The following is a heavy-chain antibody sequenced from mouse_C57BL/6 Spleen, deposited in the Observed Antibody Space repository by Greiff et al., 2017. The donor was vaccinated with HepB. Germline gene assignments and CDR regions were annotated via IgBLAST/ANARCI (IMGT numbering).Heavy chain of an antibody. Sequence: VHVKQSGPELVKPGASVKIPCKASGYTFTDYNMDWVKQSHGKSLEWIGDINPNNGGTIYNQKFKGKATLTVDKSSSTAYMELRSLTSEDTAVYYCARSAGSSPNYFDYWGQGTTLTVSS. CDR3: ARSAGSSPNYFDY. D-gene: IGHD1-1*01. CDR2: INPNNGGT. CDR1: GYTFTDYN. J-gene: IGHJ2*01. V-gene: IGHV1-18*01.